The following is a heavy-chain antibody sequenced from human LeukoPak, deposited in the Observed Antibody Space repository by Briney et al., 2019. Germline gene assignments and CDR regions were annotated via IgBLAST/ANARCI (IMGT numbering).Heavy chain of an antibody. CDR2: MNPNSGNT. D-gene: IGHD6-13*01. CDR3: ARTQGASSSWPYY. Sequence: GASVKVSCKASGYTFTSYDINWVRQATGQGLEWMGWMNPNSGNTGYAQKFQGRVTITRDTSASTAYMELSSLRSEDTAVYYCARTQGASSSWPYYWGQGTLVTVSS. V-gene: IGHV1-8*03. J-gene: IGHJ4*02. CDR1: GYTFTSYD.